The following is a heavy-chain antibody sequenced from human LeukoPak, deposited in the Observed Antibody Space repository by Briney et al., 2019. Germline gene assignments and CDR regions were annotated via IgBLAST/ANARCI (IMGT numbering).Heavy chain of an antibody. V-gene: IGHV4-4*02. CDR1: GGSISSSNW. J-gene: IGHJ4*02. D-gene: IGHD1-26*01. CDR2: IYHSGST. Sequence: PSETLSLTCAVSGGSISSSNWWSWVRQPPGKGLEWIGEIYHSGSTNYNPSLKIRVTKSVDKSKNQFSLKLRSVTAADTAVYYCASSGSSPLDYWGQGTLVTVSS. CDR3: ASSGSSPLDY.